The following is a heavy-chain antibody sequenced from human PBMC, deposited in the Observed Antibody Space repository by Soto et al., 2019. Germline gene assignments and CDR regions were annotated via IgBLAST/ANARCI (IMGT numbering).Heavy chain of an antibody. CDR2: IYYRGNA. Sequence: XETLSLTCSVSDDSINSDKYYWGWIRQPPGKGLEWIGSIYYRGNAYYNPSLQTRVTISLDKSRSQFSLKLNSVTAADSAVYFCARLGGLATISYYFDFWGPGALVTVSS. CDR3: ARLGGLATISYYFDF. CDR1: DDSINSDKYY. J-gene: IGHJ4*02. D-gene: IGHD3-16*01. V-gene: IGHV4-39*01.